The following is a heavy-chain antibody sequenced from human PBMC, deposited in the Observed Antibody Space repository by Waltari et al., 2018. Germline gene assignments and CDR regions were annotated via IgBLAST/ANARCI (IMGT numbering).Heavy chain of an antibody. D-gene: IGHD5-12*01. J-gene: IGHJ4*02. CDR1: GFTFRSYA. CDR2: ISGSGGRT. Sequence: EVQLLESGGGLVQPGVSLRLSCAASGFTFRSYAMSSVRHAPGKGLEWVSAISGSGGRTYYADSVKGRFTISRDNSKNTLYLQMNSLRAEDTAVYYCAKGRGYSGYEGTVGEYWGQGTLVTVSS. CDR3: AKGRGYSGYEGTVGEY. V-gene: IGHV3-23*01.